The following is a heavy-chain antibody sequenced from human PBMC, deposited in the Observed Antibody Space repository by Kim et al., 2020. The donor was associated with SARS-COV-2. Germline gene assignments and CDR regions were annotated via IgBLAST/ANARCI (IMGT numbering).Heavy chain of an antibody. V-gene: IGHV1-2*02. CDR1: RYTFTDYF. Sequence: ASVKVSCKASRYTFTDYFIQWVRQAPGHGLEWMGWINPNSGRTNYAQKFQGRVTMTRDTSISTAYMELNSLSSDDTAVDYCARFETGYSSSWYSDYWGQGTLVTVSS. D-gene: IGHD6-13*01. CDR3: ARFETGYSSSWYSDY. J-gene: IGHJ4*02. CDR2: INPNSGRT.